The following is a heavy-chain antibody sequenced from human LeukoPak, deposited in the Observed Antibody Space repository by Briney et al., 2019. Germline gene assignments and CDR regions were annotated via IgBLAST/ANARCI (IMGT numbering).Heavy chain of an antibody. D-gene: IGHD3-22*01. V-gene: IGHV1-8*01. CDR1: GYTFTSYD. CDR2: MSPISGNT. Sequence: ASVKVSCKASGYTFTSYDINWVRQATGQGLEWMGWMSPISGNTGYAQKFQGRVTMTRNTSISTAYMELSSLRSEDTAVYYCARGHYYDSSGYPIWFDPWGQGTLVTVSS. CDR3: ARGHYYDSSGYPIWFDP. J-gene: IGHJ5*02.